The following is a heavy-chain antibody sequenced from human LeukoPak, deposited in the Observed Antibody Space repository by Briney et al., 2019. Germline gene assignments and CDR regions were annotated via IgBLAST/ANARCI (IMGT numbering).Heavy chain of an antibody. D-gene: IGHD3-10*01. CDR3: ARLIDGSGTFFDY. J-gene: IGHJ4*02. CDR2: IYYSGST. Sequence: SETLSLTCTVSGGSISSYYWSWIRQPPGKGLEWIGYIYYSGSTNYNPSLKSRVTISVDTSKNQFSLKLSSVTAADTAVYYCARLIDGSGTFFDYWGQGTLVTVSS. CDR1: GGSISSYY. V-gene: IGHV4-59*08.